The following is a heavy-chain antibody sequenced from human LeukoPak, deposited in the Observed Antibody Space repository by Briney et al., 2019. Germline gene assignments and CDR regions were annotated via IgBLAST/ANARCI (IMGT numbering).Heavy chain of an antibody. CDR2: IIPILGIA. CDR1: GYIFTSYG. D-gene: IGHD3-22*01. J-gene: IGHJ4*02. Sequence: GASVKVSCKASGYIFTSYGISWVRQAPGQGLEWMGRIIPILGIANYAQKFQGRVTITADKSTSTAYMELSSLRSEDTAVYYCARDYYYDSSGYPIDYWGQGTLVTVSS. CDR3: ARDYYYDSSGYPIDY. V-gene: IGHV1-69*04.